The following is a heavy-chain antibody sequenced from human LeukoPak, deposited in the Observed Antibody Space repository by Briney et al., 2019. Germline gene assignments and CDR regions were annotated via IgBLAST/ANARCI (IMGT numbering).Heavy chain of an antibody. CDR3: ARVGRTTTY. CDR1: GGSISSYY. D-gene: IGHD1-26*01. CDR2: INHSGST. Sequence: ASETLSLTCTVSGGSISSYYWSWIRQPPGKGLEWIGEINHSGSTNYNPSLKSRVTISVDTSKNQFSLKLSSVTAADKAVDYCARVGRTTTYWGQGTLVTVPS. V-gene: IGHV4-34*01. J-gene: IGHJ4*01.